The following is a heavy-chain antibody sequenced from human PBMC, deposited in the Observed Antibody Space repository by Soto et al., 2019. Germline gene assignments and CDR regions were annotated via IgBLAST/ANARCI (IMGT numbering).Heavy chain of an antibody. J-gene: IGHJ4*02. CDR1: GFIFSSYG. V-gene: IGHV3-30*18. Sequence: QVQLVESGGGVVQPGRSLRLSCAASGFIFSSYGMHWVRQAPGKGLEWVAVISYDGSNKYYADSVKGRFTISRDNSKNTLYRQMNSLRAEDTAVYYCAKGISGWFFDYWGQGTLVTVSS. D-gene: IGHD6-19*01. CDR2: ISYDGSNK. CDR3: AKGISGWFFDY.